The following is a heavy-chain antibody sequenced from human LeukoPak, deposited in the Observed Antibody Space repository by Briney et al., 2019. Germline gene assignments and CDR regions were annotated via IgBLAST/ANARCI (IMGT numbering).Heavy chain of an antibody. CDR3: AKRGVVIRVILVGFHKEAYYFDS. Sequence: GGSLRLSRAVSGIALSNYGMSWVRQAPGKGLEWVAGITGSGGSTNYADSVKGRFTISRDNPKNTLYLQMNSLRAEDTAVYFCAKRGVVIRVILVGFHKEAYYFDSWGQGALVTVSS. D-gene: IGHD3-22*01. J-gene: IGHJ4*02. CDR1: GIALSNYG. V-gene: IGHV3-23*01. CDR2: ITGSGGST.